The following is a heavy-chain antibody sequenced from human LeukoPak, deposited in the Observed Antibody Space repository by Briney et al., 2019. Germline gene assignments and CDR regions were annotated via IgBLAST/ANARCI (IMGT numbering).Heavy chain of an antibody. V-gene: IGHV3-23*01. CDR1: GFIFSNYA. D-gene: IGHD4-17*01. Sequence: GGSLRLSCAASGFIFSNYAMTWVRQAPGKGLEWVSSSGSTTDYSDSVKGRFTISRDNSKNTLYLQINSLRADDTALYYCTRDSSYGDDSTGFDYRGQGALVTVSS. J-gene: IGHJ4*02. CDR3: TRDSSYGDDSTGFDY. CDR2: SGSTT.